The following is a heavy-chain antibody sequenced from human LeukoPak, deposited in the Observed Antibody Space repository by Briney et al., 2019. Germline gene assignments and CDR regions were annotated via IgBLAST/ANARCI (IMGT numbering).Heavy chain of an antibody. CDR2: IYYSGST. CDR1: GGSISSGDYY. J-gene: IGHJ3*02. CDR3: ASRRSLGAFDI. Sequence: SETLSLTCTVSGGSISSGDYYWSWIRQPPGKGLERIGYIYYSGSTYYNPSLKSRVTISVDTSKNQFSLKLSSVTAADTAVYYCASRRSLGAFDIWGQGTMVTVSS. D-gene: IGHD3-10*01. V-gene: IGHV4-30-4*02.